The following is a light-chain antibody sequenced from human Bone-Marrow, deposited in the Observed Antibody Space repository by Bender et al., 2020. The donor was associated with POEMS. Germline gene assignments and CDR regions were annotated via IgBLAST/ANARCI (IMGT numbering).Light chain of an antibody. J-gene: IGLJ2*01. CDR2: QDT. CDR3: QACDSNIVV. Sequence: SYELTQPPSVSVSPGQTASITCSGDKLGNKYISWYQQKPGQSPVVVIYQDTKRPSGIPERFSGSNSGNTATLTISGTQPMDEADYYCQACDSNIVVFGGGTKVTVL. V-gene: IGLV3-1*01. CDR1: KLGNKY.